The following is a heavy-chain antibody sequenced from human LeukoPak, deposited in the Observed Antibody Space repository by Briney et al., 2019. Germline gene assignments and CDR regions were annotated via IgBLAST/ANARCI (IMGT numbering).Heavy chain of an antibody. CDR2: ITDGGGST. CDR1: GFTFSRYS. J-gene: IGHJ4*02. V-gene: IGHV3-23*01. D-gene: IGHD6-6*01. CDR3: AKRVPYSSSSVYFDH. Sequence: GGSLPVSCAASGFTFSRYSMNWVRQAPGKGLEWVSAITDGGGSTYYADSVEGRFTISRDNSKNTLYLQMNSLRAEDTALYYCAKRVPYSSSSVYFDHWGQGTLVTVSS.